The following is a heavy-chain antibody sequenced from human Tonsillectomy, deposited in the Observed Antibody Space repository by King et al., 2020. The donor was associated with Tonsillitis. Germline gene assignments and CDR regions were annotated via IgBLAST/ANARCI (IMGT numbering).Heavy chain of an antibody. CDR1: GGSISSYY. D-gene: IGHD4-23*01. CDR2: IYYSGST. V-gene: IGHV4-59*01. CDR3: ARVLEATVVTTLDYYYYYYMDV. Sequence: VQLQESGPGLVKPSETLSLTCTVSGGSISSYYWSWIRQPPGKGLEWIGYIYYSGSTNYNPSLKSRVTISVDTSKNQFSLKLSSVTAADTAVYYCARVLEATVVTTLDYYYYYYMDVWGKGTTVTVSS. J-gene: IGHJ6*03.